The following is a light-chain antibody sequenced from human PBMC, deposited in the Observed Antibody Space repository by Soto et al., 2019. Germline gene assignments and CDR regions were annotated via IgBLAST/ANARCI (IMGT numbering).Light chain of an antibody. J-gene: IGLJ2*01. CDR3: GTWHSSLGSGV. CDR1: FTSIGSNY. Sequence: QSVLTQPPSVSTAPGQGVTISCSGGFTSIGSNYVSWYQQLPGRAPKLLIYENDKRPSGIPDRFSGSKSGTSATLDIAGLQTGDEADYYCGTWHSSLGSGVFGGGTKLTVL. CDR2: END. V-gene: IGLV1-51*02.